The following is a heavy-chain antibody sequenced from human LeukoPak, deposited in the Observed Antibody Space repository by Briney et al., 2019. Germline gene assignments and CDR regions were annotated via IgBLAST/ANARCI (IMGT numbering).Heavy chain of an antibody. CDR2: INWNGGST. CDR1: GFTFDDYG. D-gene: IGHD3-16*01. J-gene: IGHJ5*02. Sequence: GGSLRLSCAASGFTFDDYGMSWVRQAPGKGLEWVSGINWNGGSTGYADSVKGRFTISRDNAKNSLYLQMNSLRAEDTAVYYCAKDQAFGQLVGHWGQGTLVTVSS. CDR3: AKDQAFGQLVGH. V-gene: IGHV3-20*04.